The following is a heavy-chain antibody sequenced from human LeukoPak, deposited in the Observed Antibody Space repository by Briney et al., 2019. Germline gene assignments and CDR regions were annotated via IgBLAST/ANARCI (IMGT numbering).Heavy chain of an antibody. CDR3: ARGPNTDYGRRYYYYMDV. V-gene: IGHV3-7*01. Sequence: GGSLRLSCAASGLSFRSYSMSWVRQAPGKGLEWVANIKRDGTEKNYVGSVEGRFTISRDNAKNSLYLQMNSLRAEDTAVYYCARGPNTDYGRRYYYYMDVWGKGTTVTVSS. CDR2: IKRDGTEK. J-gene: IGHJ6*03. D-gene: IGHD4-17*01. CDR1: GLSFRSYS.